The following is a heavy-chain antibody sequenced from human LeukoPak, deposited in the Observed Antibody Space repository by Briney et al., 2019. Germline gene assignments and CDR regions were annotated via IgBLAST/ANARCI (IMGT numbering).Heavy chain of an antibody. D-gene: IGHD6-6*01. CDR3: AKDLIAARHFDY. CDR1: GFTFSNYG. J-gene: IGHJ4*02. CDR2: IWYDGSNK. V-gene: IGHV3-33*06. Sequence: GGSLRLSCAASGFTFSNYGMHWVRQAPGKGLEWVAVIWYDGSNKYYADSVKGRFTISRDNSKNTLYLQMNSLRAEDTAVYYCAKDLIAARHFDYWGQGTLVTVSS.